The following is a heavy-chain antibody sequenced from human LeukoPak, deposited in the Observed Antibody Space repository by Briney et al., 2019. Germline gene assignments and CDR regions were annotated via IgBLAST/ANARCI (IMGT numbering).Heavy chain of an antibody. CDR1: GGSISSYY. Sequence: SETLSLTCTVSGGSISSYYWSWIRQPPGKGLEWIGYIYYSGSTNYNPSLKSRVTISVDTSKNQFSPKLSSVTAADTAVYYCARVGASQVVDYNWFDPWGQGTLVTVSS. CDR3: ARVGASQVVDYNWFDP. J-gene: IGHJ5*02. CDR2: IYYSGST. V-gene: IGHV4-59*01. D-gene: IGHD3-22*01.